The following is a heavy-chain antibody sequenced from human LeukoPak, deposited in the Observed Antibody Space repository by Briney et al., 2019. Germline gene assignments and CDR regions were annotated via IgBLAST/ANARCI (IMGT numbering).Heavy chain of an antibody. CDR2: IYQDGST. V-gene: IGHV4-39*07. CDR1: GDSISGSLYY. CDR3: ARGWSSSGYYPNWFDP. Sequence: SSETLSLTCTVSGDSISGSLYYWGWIRQSPGQGLEWIGTIYQDGSTYYNPSLQSRVSISVDTSKNQLSLKLSSVTAADTAVYYCARGWSSSGYYPNWFDPWGQGTLVTVSS. D-gene: IGHD3-22*01. J-gene: IGHJ5*02.